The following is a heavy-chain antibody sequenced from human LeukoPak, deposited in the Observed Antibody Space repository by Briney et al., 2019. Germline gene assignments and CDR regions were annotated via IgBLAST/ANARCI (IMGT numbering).Heavy chain of an antibody. CDR1: GYTFTSYY. J-gene: IGHJ3*02. Sequence: ASVKVSCKASGYTFTSYYMHWVRQAPGQGLEWMGIINPSGGSTSYAQKFQGRVTMTRDTSTSTVYMELSSLRSEDTAVYYCARTVYYDSSGYYYGSDAFDIWGQGTMVTVSS. V-gene: IGHV1-46*01. D-gene: IGHD3-22*01. CDR3: ARTVYYDSSGYYYGSDAFDI. CDR2: INPSGGST.